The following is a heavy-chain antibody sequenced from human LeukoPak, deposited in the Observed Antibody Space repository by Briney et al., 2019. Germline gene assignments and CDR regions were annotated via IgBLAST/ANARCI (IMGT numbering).Heavy chain of an antibody. CDR2: ISFDGSIK. CDR1: GFTFSGCS. J-gene: IGHJ4*02. Sequence: GGSLRLSCAASGFTFSGCSMHWVRQAPGKGLERVAVISFDGSIKHFADSVKGRFTISRDNSKNTLYLQMNSLRTEDTAIYYCARDKMASIASAGLDYWGQGTLVTVSS. D-gene: IGHD6-13*01. CDR3: ARDKMASIASAGLDY. V-gene: IGHV3-30-3*01.